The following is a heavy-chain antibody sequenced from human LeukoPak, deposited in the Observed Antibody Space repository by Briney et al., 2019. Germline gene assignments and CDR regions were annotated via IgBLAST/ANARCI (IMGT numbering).Heavy chain of an antibody. Sequence: GGSLRLSCAASGFTFDTYHMNWVRQAPGKGLEWVSSITSSSSYTYYAESVKGRFTISRDNAENSLYLQMNSLRAEDTAVYYCARDPYFGQLSPHVYYWYMDVWGKGTTVTISS. D-gene: IGHD3-10*01. V-gene: IGHV3-21*01. CDR2: ITSSSSYT. J-gene: IGHJ6*03. CDR1: GFTFDTYH. CDR3: ARDPYFGQLSPHVYYWYMDV.